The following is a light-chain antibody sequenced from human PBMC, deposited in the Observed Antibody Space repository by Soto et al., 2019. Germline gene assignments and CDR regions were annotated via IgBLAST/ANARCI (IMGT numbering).Light chain of an antibody. V-gene: IGKV3-15*01. J-gene: IGKJ2*01. Sequence: EIVMTQSPATLSVSPGERATLSCRASQSVSSNLAWYQQKPGQAPRLLTYGASTRATGIPARFSGSGSGTEFTLTISSLQSEDVAVYCCQQYNNWPRTFGQGTKLEIK. CDR1: QSVSSN. CDR3: QQYNNWPRT. CDR2: GAS.